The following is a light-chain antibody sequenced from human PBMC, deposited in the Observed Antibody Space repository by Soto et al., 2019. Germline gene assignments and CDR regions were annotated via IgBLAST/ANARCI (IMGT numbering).Light chain of an antibody. J-gene: IGKJ1*01. CDR2: GAS. V-gene: IGKV3-15*01. CDR1: QSVSSN. CDR3: QQYNNGRT. Sequence: EIVMTQSPATLSVSPGERATLSCRASQSVSSNLAWYQQKPGQAPRLLIYGASTRATGIPARFSGSGSGTEFTFTISSLQSEDFAVYYCQQYNNGRTFGQGT.